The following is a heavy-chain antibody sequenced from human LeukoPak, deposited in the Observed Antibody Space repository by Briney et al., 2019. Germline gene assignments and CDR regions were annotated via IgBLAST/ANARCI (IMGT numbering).Heavy chain of an antibody. CDR2: IRGDGEST. CDR1: GINFDDYA. CDR3: AKGFSVLASKHYYYFYGMDV. D-gene: IGHD3-3*01. Sequence: PGGSLRLSCAASGINFDDYAMHWVRQAPGKGLEWVALIRGDGESTFYADSVKGRFTISRDNSKNSLYLQMNSLRTEDTALYYCAKGFSVLASKHYYYFYGMDVWGQGTTVTVSS. J-gene: IGHJ6*02. V-gene: IGHV3-43*02.